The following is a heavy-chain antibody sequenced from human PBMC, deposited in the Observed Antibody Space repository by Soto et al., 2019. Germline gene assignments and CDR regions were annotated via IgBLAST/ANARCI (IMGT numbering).Heavy chain of an antibody. CDR3: ARIPRGTVRGRNVTNYNWFPH. CDR2: IIPILGIA. D-gene: IGHD4-17*01. J-gene: IGHJ5*02. V-gene: IGHV1-69*02. Sequence: QVQLVQSGAEVKKPASSVKVSCKASGGTFSSYAISWVRQAPGQGLEWMGRIIPILGIANYAQKFRGRVTFTADNSTSTAYTELSSLRSEDTVAHYCARIPRGTVRGRNVTNYNWFPHSGRGTLVAVSS. CDR1: GGTFSSYA.